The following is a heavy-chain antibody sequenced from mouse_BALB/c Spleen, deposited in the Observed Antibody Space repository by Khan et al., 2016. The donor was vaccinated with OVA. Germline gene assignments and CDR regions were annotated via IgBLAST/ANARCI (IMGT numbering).Heavy chain of an antibody. CDR3: TRDRIDY. J-gene: IGHJ2*01. CDR1: GYTFTTYW. V-gene: IGHV1-7*01. Sequence: QVQLQQSAAELAKPGASVKMSCKASGYTFTTYWMHWVKQRPGQGLEWIGYINPTSGYTDYNEKFKDKATLSADKSSSTAYMHLSSLTSEDSAGYYCTRDRIDYWGQGTTLTVSS. CDR2: INPTSGYT.